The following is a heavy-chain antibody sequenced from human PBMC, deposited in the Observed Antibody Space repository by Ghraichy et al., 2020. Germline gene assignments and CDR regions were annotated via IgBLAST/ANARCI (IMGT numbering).Heavy chain of an antibody. CDR2: INHSGST. CDR1: GGSFSGYY. D-gene: IGHD2-2*01. Sequence: SQTLSLTCAVYGGSFSGYYWSWIRQPPGKGLEWIGEINHSGSTNYNPSLKSRVTISVDTSKNQFSLKLSSVTAADTAVYYCARGPYCSSTSCYRNFDYWDQGTLVTVSS. CDR3: ARGPYCSSTSCYRNFDY. J-gene: IGHJ4*02. V-gene: IGHV4-34*01.